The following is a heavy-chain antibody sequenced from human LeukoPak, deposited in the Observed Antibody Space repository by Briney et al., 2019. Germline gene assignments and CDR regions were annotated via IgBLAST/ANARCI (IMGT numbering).Heavy chain of an antibody. CDR2: INHSGST. CDR3: ARWVAAAGTFLVGFDY. V-gene: IGHV4-34*01. J-gene: IGHJ4*02. CDR1: GGSFSGYY. D-gene: IGHD6-13*01. Sequence: PSETLSLTCAVYGGSFSGYYWSWIRQPPGKGLEWIGEINHSGSTNYNPSLKSRVTTSVDTSKNQFSLKLSSVTAADTAVYYCARWVAAAGTFLVGFDYWGQGTLVTVSS.